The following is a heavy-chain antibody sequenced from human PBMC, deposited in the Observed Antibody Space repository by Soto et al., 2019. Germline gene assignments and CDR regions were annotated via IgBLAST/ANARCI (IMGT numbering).Heavy chain of an antibody. Sequence: ASVKVSCKASGYTFTSYPIYWVRQAPGQRLEWMGLINAGNGNTKYSQNFQGRVTISRDISASTSYIELNSLRSEDTAVYYCAKGMEAYNYAMDVWGQGTTVTVSS. D-gene: IGHD3-3*01. CDR1: GYTFTSYP. CDR2: INAGNGNT. J-gene: IGHJ6*02. V-gene: IGHV1-3*01. CDR3: AKGMEAYNYAMDV.